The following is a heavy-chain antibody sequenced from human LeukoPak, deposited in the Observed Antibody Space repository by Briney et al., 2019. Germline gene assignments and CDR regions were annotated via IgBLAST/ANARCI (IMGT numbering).Heavy chain of an antibody. J-gene: IGHJ3*02. CDR2: IIPIFGTA. CDR1: GGTFSSYA. CDR3: ARELRSPDAFDI. V-gene: IGHV1-69*01. D-gene: IGHD3-3*01. Sequence: ASVKVSCKASGGTFSSYAISWVRHAPGQGLEWMGGIIPIFGTANYAQKFQGRVTITADESTSTAYMELSSLRSEDTAVYYCARELRSPDAFDIWGQGTMVTVSS.